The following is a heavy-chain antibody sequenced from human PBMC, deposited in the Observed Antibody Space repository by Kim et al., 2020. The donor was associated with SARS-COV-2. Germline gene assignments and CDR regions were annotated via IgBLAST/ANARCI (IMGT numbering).Heavy chain of an antibody. D-gene: IGHD3-16*01. CDR3: LGGFYFDY. V-gene: IGHV1-3*01. CDR2: GNGNT. J-gene: IGHJ4*02. Sequence: GNGNTIYSPKFQGRVTFTTDPSASTAYMELSFLRSEDSAVYYCLGGFYFDYWGQGTLVTVSS.